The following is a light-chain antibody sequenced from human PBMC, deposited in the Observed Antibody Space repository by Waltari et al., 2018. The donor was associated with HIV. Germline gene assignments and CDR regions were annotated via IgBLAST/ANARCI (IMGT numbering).Light chain of an antibody. J-gene: IGLJ1*01. Sequence: QSALTQPAAVSGSPGQSITISCTGTNSDVGSYNLVSWFQQYPGKAPKLMIFEDYKRPSGVSSRFSGSKSGNTASRTISGLQAEDEADYYCCSYAGSNDFAVFGTGTMVTVL. V-gene: IGLV2-23*01. CDR2: EDY. CDR3: CSYAGSNDFAV. CDR1: NSDVGSYNL.